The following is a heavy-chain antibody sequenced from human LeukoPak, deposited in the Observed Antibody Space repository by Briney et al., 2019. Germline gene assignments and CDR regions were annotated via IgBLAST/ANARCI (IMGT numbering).Heavy chain of an antibody. CDR1: GFTFSSYA. CDR3: ARDFRFAYYDSSGSEN. V-gene: IGHV3-30-3*01. CDR2: ISYDGSNK. Sequence: GGSLRLSCAASGFTFSSYAMHWVRQAPGKGLEWVAVISYDGSNKYYADSVKGRFTISRDNSKNTLYLQMNSLRAEDTAVYYCARDFRFAYYDSSGSENWGQGTLVTVSS. J-gene: IGHJ4*02. D-gene: IGHD3-22*01.